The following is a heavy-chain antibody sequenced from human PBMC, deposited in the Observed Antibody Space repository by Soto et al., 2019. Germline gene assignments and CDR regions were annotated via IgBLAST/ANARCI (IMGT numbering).Heavy chain of an antibody. V-gene: IGHV1-69*01. CDR3: ARVGLGAYDY. CDR2: IIPTLGTP. J-gene: IGHJ4*02. D-gene: IGHD6-19*01. Sequence: QVQLVQSGAEVKKPGSSVKVSCKASGGIFSNFAFNWMRQAPGQGLEWMGGIIPTLGTPHYAQKFLGRVPITADESTRTVYMEMSSLTVEDTAVYYCARVGLGAYDYWGQGTLVIVSS. CDR1: GGIFSNFA.